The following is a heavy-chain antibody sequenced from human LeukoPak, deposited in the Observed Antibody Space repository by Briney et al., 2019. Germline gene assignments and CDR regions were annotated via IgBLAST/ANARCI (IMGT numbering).Heavy chain of an antibody. CDR2: ISHSGTT. CDR3: ARGESSGSNYFDP. CDR1: GGSISSGGYY. D-gene: IGHD3-22*01. J-gene: IGHJ5*02. V-gene: IGHV4-30-2*01. Sequence: PSETLSLTCTVSGGSISSGGYYWSWIRQPPGKGLEWIGYISHSGTTYYNPSLRSGVTISVDRSKNQFSLRLSSVTAADTAVYYCARGESSGSNYFDPWGQGTLVTVSS.